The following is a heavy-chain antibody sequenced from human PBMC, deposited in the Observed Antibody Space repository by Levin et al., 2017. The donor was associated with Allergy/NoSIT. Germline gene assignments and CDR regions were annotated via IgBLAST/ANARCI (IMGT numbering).Heavy chain of an antibody. D-gene: IGHD3-16*02. CDR3: AKVTSGGTIVCPEY. Sequence: PGGSLRLSCAASGFTFSNYGMSWVRQAPGKGLEWVSAISANGDRAYYADSVKGRFTISRDNSKNTLYLQMNSLRVGETAIYFCAKVTSGGTIVCPEYWGRGTLVTVSS. CDR2: ISANGDRA. CDR1: GFTFSNYG. J-gene: IGHJ4*02. V-gene: IGHV3-23*01.